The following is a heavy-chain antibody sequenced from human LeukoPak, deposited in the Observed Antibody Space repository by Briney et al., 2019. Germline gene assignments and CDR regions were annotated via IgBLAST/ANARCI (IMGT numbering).Heavy chain of an antibody. CDR2: INPSGGST. CDR3: ARDYQLRFLEWLPNYYGMDV. CDR1: GYTFTSYY. J-gene: IGHJ6*02. D-gene: IGHD3-3*01. Sequence: ASVKVSCKASGYTFTSYYMHWVRQAPGQGLEWMGIINPSGGSTSYAQKFQGRVTMTRDTSTSTVHMELSSLRSEDTAVYYCARDYQLRFLEWLPNYYGMDVWGQGTTVTVSS. V-gene: IGHV1-46*01.